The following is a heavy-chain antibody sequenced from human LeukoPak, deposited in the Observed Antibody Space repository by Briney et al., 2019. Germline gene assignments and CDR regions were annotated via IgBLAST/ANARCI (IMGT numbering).Heavy chain of an antibody. CDR2: MNPNSGNT. J-gene: IGHJ5*02. CDR1: GYTFTSYD. V-gene: IGHV1-8*01. CDR3: ARGPAFPWVSWFDP. D-gene: IGHD2-21*02. Sequence: ASVKVSCKASGYTFTSYDINWVRQATGQGLEWVGWMNPNSGNTGYAQKFQGRVTMTRNTSISTAYMELSSLRSEDTAVYYCARGPAFPWVSWFDPWGQGTLVTVSS.